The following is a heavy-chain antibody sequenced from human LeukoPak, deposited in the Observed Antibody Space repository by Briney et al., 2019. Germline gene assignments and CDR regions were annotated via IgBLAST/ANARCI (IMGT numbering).Heavy chain of an antibody. CDR3: ARRRAAAGTKVPQGAEYYFDY. Sequence: QPGGTLRLSCAASGFTFSSYGMSWVRQAPGKGLEWVSAISGSGGSTYYADSVKGRFTISRDNAKNSLYLQMNSLRAEDTAVYYCARRRAAAGTKVPQGAEYYFDYWGQGTLVTVSS. CDR2: ISGSGGST. V-gene: IGHV3-23*01. D-gene: IGHD6-13*01. CDR1: GFTFSSYG. J-gene: IGHJ4*02.